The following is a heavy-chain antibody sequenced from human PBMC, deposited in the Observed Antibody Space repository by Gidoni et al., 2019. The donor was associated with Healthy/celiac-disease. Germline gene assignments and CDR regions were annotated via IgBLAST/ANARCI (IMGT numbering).Heavy chain of an antibody. Sequence: EVQLVQSGAEVNKPGESLRISCKGSGYSFPSYWISWVSQMPGKGLEWMGRIDPSDSYTNYSPSFQGHVTISADKSISTAYLQWSSLKASDTAMYYCARGLGYCSSTSCYNHYYYYGMDVWGQGTTVTVSS. V-gene: IGHV5-10-1*03. CDR3: ARGLGYCSSTSCYNHYYYYGMDV. J-gene: IGHJ6*02. CDR1: GYSFPSYW. CDR2: IDPSDSYT. D-gene: IGHD2-2*02.